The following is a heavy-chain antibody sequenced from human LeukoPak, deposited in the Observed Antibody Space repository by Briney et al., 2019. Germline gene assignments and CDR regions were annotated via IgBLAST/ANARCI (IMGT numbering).Heavy chain of an antibody. D-gene: IGHD5-18*01. CDR3: ARVGIGYSYGRESVHY. CDR2: ISSSSSYI. V-gene: IGHV3-21*01. J-gene: IGHJ4*01. CDR1: GFTFSSYS. Sequence: GGSLRLSCAASGFTFSSYSMNWVRQAPGKGLEWVSSISSSSSYIYYADSVKGRFTISRDNAKNSLYLQMNSLRAEDTAVYYCARVGIGYSYGRESVHYWGQGTLVTVSS.